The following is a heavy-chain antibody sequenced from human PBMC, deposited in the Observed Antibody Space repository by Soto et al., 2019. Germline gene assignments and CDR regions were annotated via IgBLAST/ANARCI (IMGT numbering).Heavy chain of an antibody. D-gene: IGHD5-12*01. CDR2: IIPIFHKV. J-gene: IGHJ6*02. CDR1: GGTLEKYN. V-gene: IGHV1-69*12. CDR3: AGGYSGYDPYWFATDV. Sequence: QVQLVQSGAEVKPPQSSVKISCKASGGTLEKYNVNWVRQAPGQGLEWIGGIIPIFHKVTYAQKFQGRLTISADESTTTVYMELGSLRSGDTADYYCAGGYSGYDPYWFATDVWGQGTRVTVSS.